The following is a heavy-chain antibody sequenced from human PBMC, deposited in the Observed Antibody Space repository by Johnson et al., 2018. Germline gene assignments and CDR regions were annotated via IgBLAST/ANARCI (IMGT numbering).Heavy chain of an antibody. CDR3: ARSQAVQH. CDR1: GFTFDDYA. CDR2: ISWNSGSI. D-gene: IGHD5-24*01. J-gene: IGHJ1*01. V-gene: IGHV3-9*01. Sequence: VQLVQSGGGVVQPGRSLRLSCAASGFTFDDYAMHWVRQAPGKGLEWVSGISWNSGSIGYADSVEGRFTISRDNAKNSLYLQMNSLRAEDTAVYYCARSQAVQHWGQGTLVTVSS.